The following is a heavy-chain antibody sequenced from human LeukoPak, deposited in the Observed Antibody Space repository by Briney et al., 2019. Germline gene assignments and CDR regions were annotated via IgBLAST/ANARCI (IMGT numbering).Heavy chain of an antibody. J-gene: IGHJ4*02. CDR2: ISTTSSFT. CDR3: ARGQRGDY. Sequence: GGSLRLSCAASGFTFSDYYMSWTRQAPGKGLEWVSYISTTSSFTNYADSVKGRFTISRDNAKNSLYLQMNSLRDEDTAVYYCARGQRGDYWGQGTLVTVSS. V-gene: IGHV3-11*05. CDR1: GFTFSDYY. D-gene: IGHD6-25*01.